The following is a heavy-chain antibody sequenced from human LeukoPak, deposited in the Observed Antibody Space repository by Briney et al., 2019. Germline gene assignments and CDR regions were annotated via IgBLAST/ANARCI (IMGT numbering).Heavy chain of an antibody. Sequence: SETLSLTRTVSGGSISSYYWSWIRQPAGKGLEWIGRIYTSGSTNYNPSLKSRVTMSVDTSKNQFSLKLSSVTAADTAVYYCAREDQPMVRPILNWFDPWGQGTLVTVSS. CDR3: AREDQPMVRPILNWFDP. J-gene: IGHJ5*02. V-gene: IGHV4-4*07. CDR1: GGSISSYY. CDR2: IYTSGST. D-gene: IGHD3-10*01.